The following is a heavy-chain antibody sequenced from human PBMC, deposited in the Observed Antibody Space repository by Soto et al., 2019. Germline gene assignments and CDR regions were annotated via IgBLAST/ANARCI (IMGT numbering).Heavy chain of an antibody. V-gene: IGHV3-11*01. CDR2: ISSSGSTI. CDR3: ARVVNYGDYEGPFDY. CDR1: GFTFSDYY. J-gene: IGHJ4*02. Sequence: GGPLRLSCAASGFTFSDYYMSWIRQAPGKGLEWVSYISSSGSTIYYADSVKGRFTISRDNAKNSLYLQMNSLRAEDTAVYYCARVVNYGDYEGPFDYWGQGTLVTVSS. D-gene: IGHD4-17*01.